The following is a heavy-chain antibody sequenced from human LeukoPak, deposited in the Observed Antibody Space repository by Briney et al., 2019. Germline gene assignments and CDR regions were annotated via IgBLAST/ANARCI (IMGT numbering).Heavy chain of an antibody. D-gene: IGHD3-22*01. J-gene: IGHJ6*03. V-gene: IGHV4-4*07. CDR1: GGSISSYY. Sequence: SETLSLTCTVSGGSISSYYWSWIRQPAGKGLEWIGRIYTSGSTNYNPSLKSRVTMSVDTPKNQFSLKLSSVTAADTAVYYCARSPWSYYYDSSGYYYAYGDYYYYMDVWGKGTTVTVSS. CDR3: ARSPWSYYYDSSGYYYAYGDYYYYMDV. CDR2: IYTSGST.